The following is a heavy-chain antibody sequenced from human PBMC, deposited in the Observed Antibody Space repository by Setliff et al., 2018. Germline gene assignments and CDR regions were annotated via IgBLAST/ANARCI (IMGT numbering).Heavy chain of an antibody. V-gene: IGHV4-61*09. CDR1: GGSISSSSYY. D-gene: IGHD3-16*01. Sequence: SETLSLTCTVSGGSISSSSYYWGWIRQPAGKGLEWIGHFHTGGSTNYNRSLRSRVSISVDTSKNQFSLRLNSATAADTAVYYCARLRGAFDYWGQGTLVTVSS. CDR3: ARLRGAFDY. CDR2: FHTGGST. J-gene: IGHJ4*02.